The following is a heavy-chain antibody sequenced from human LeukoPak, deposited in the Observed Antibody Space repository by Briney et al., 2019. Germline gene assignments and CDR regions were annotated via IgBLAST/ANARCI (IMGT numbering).Heavy chain of an antibody. V-gene: IGHV3-30*03. CDR2: ISYDGRNK. CDR3: ARDPDGDYYFDY. D-gene: IGHD4-17*01. J-gene: IGHJ4*02. CDR1: GFTFSSYD. Sequence: GGSLRLSCAASGFTFSSYDMHWVRQAPGKGLEWVTVISYDGRNKYYADSVKGRFTISRDNSKNTLYLQMNSLRAEDTAVYYCARDPDGDYYFDYWGQGTLVTVSS.